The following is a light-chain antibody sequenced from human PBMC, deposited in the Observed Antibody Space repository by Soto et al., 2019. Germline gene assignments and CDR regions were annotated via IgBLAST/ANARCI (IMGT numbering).Light chain of an antibody. V-gene: IGKV3-15*01. J-gene: IGKJ4*01. CDR3: QPYNNWPLT. CDR1: QGIGDT. CDR2: DTS. Sequence: IVVTQSPAALAASPGEGSTLYCRASQGIGDTLAWYQHKPGQTPRLLIYDTSTRATGVPTRFSGSRSGAEFTLTSNSLQSEDFAVYYCQPYNNWPLTFGGGTKVDI.